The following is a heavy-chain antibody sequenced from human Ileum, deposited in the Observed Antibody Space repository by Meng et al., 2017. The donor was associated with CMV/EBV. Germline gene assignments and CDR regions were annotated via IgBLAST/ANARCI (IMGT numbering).Heavy chain of an antibody. V-gene: IGHV3-21*01. CDR2: ISSNADYI. Sequence: SCAAFGILFSADTMNWVRQAPGRGLEWVSSISSNADYIYYAASVRGRFTISRDNAGNSVFLQMNNLRADDTAVYFCARGLTTSFTNSWGQGTLVTVSS. CDR3: ARGLTTSFTNS. J-gene: IGHJ5*02. CDR1: GILFSADT. D-gene: IGHD1-14*01.